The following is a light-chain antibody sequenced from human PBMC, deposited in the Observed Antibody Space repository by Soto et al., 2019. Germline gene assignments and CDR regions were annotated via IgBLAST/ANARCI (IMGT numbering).Light chain of an antibody. J-gene: IGLJ3*02. CDR1: SSDVGAYDY. Sequence: QSALTQPASVSGSPGQSITISCTGTSSDVGAYDYVSWYQQHPGKAPKFMLYEVSNRPSGLSNRFPGSKSGNTASLTISGLQAEDEADYYCSSYTTSNTWVFGGGTKLTVL. CDR3: SSYTTSNTWV. V-gene: IGLV2-14*01. CDR2: EVS.